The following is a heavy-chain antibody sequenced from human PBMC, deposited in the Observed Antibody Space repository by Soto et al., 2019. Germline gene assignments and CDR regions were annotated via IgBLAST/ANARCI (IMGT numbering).Heavy chain of an antibody. J-gene: IGHJ4*02. CDR1: GFTFNKFD. D-gene: IGHD1-1*01. CDR3: AKGGWNDV. CDR2: ISTSGDNT. Sequence: EVQLLESGGGLVQPGGSLRLSCAASGFTFNKFDMSWVRQAPGKGLDWVSTISTSGDNTYYADSVMGRFTISRDNSKNTVNVQMNSLRAGDTAVYYCAKGGWNDVWGQGTLVTVSS. V-gene: IGHV3-23*01.